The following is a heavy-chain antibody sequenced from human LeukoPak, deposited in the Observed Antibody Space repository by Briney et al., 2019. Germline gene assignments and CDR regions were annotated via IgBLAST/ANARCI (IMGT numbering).Heavy chain of an antibody. CDR2: ISGSGGGT. CDR1: GFTFSTYG. V-gene: IGHV3-23*01. Sequence: GGSLRLSCAASGFTFSTYGMSWVRQAPGKGLEWVSAISGSGGGTYFADSVKGRFTISRDNSKNTLYLQMNSLRAEDTAVYYCARVGFGELFSLYYFDYWGQGTLVTVSS. CDR3: ARVGFGELFSLYYFDY. D-gene: IGHD3-10*01. J-gene: IGHJ4*02.